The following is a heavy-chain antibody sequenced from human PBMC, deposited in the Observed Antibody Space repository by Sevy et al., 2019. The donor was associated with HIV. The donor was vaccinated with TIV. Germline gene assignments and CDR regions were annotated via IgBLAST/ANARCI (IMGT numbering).Heavy chain of an antibody. CDR2: FGGSGGST. CDR1: GFTFTDYV. Sequence: GGSLRLSCTASGFTFTDYVMNWVRQAQGRGLEWVPFFGGSGGSTNYEDSVKGRFTNSRDNSKNTLYLQMNSLRAEDTAVYYCATDRISDWFFDSWGQGTLVTVSS. V-gene: IGHV3-23*01. CDR3: ATDRISDWFFDS. J-gene: IGHJ4*02. D-gene: IGHD3-9*01.